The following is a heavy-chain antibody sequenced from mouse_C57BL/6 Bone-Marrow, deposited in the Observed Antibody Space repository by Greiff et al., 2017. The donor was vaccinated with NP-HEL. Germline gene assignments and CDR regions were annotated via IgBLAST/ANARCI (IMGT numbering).Heavy chain of an antibody. D-gene: IGHD3-2*02. J-gene: IGHJ2*01. V-gene: IGHV10-1*01. CDR1: GFSFNTYA. CDR3: VRHGRLNYFDY. CDR2: IRSKSNNYAT. Sequence: EVHLVASGGGLVQPKGSLKLSCAASGFSFNTYAMNWVRQAPGKGLEWVARIRSKSNNYATYYADSVKDRFTISRDDSESMLYLQMNNLKTEDTAMYYCVRHGRLNYFDYWGQGTTLTVSS.